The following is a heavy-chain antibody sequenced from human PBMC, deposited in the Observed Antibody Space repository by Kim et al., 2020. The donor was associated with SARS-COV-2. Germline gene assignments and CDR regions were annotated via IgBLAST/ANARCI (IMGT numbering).Heavy chain of an antibody. Sequence: ASVKVSCKASGYTFTDYYIHWVRQAPGQGLEWMGWINPSSGGTKYAQKFQGRVTMTRDTSINTAYMDLSSLRSDDSAVYFCAHGFRYYYYYGMNVWGQGTTVTVSS. CDR1: GYTFTDYY. CDR3: AHGFRYYYYYGMNV. V-gene: IGHV1-2*02. CDR2: INPSSGGT. J-gene: IGHJ6*02.